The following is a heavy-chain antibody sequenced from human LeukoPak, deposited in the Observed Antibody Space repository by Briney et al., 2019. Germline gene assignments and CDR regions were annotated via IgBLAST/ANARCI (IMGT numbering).Heavy chain of an antibody. D-gene: IGHD3-3*01. V-gene: IGHV3-74*01. Sequence: GSLRLSCATSGFTFSSYWMHWVRQAPGKGLVWVSRISDGGSTTTYADSVKGRFTISRDNAKNSLYLQMNSLRAEDTAVYYCAREGNVEYYGMDVWGQGITVTVSS. CDR1: GFTFSSYW. CDR2: ISDGGSTT. J-gene: IGHJ6*02. CDR3: AREGNVEYYGMDV.